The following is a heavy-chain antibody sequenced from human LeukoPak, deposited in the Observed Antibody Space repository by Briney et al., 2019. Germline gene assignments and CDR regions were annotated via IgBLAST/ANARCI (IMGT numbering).Heavy chain of an antibody. CDR2: ISSSSSYI. CDR1: GFTFSSYS. D-gene: IGHD2-15*01. CDR3: ARDRGSFPVGAFDI. V-gene: IGHV3-21*01. Sequence: PGGSLRLSCAASGFTFSSYSMNWVRQAPGKGLEWVSSISSSSSYIYYADSVKGRFTISRDNAKNSLYLQMNSLRAEDTAVYYCARDRGSFPVGAFDIWGQGTMVTVSS. J-gene: IGHJ3*02.